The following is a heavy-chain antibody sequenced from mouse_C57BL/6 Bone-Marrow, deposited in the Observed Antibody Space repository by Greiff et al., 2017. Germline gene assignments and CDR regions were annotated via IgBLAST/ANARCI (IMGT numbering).Heavy chain of an antibody. V-gene: IGHV5-12*01. Sequence: EVKLVESGGGLVQPGGSLKLSCAASGFTFSDYYMYWVRQTPEKRLEWVAYISNGGGSTYYPDTVKGRFTISRDNAKNTLYLQMSRLKSEDTAMYYCASGGSYGYFDVWGTGTTVTVSS. CDR1: GFTFSDYY. CDR2: ISNGGGST. J-gene: IGHJ1*03. CDR3: ASGGSYGYFDV.